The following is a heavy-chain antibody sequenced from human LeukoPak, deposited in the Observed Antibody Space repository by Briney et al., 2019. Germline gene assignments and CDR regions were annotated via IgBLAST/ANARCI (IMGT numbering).Heavy chain of an antibody. D-gene: IGHD5-24*01. CDR3: AKGEYHQDGIGENRFDN. CDR1: GFTVSSNS. J-gene: IGHJ4*02. Sequence: GGSLRLSCTVSGFTVSSNSMSWVRQAPGKGLEWVSFIYSGGNTHYSDSVKGRFTISRDNAKNSVFLQMSSLRPEDTAVYYCAKGEYHQDGIGENRFDNWGQGALVTVSS. V-gene: IGHV3-53*01. CDR2: IYSGGNT.